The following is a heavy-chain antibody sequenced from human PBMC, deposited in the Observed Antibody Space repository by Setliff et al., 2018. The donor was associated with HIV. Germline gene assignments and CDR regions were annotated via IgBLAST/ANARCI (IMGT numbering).Heavy chain of an antibody. CDR2: VHPSDSDT. V-gene: IGHV5-51*01. CDR3: ARFTGDPGPFDY. Sequence: PGESLKISCVGSGYSFTSQWIAWVRQMPGKGLEWMGIVHPSDSDTRYSPSFQGQVTISVDKSINTAYLQWSSLKTSDTAIYYCARFTGDPGPFDYWGQGTLVTVSS. J-gene: IGHJ4*02. CDR1: GYSFTSQW. D-gene: IGHD7-27*01.